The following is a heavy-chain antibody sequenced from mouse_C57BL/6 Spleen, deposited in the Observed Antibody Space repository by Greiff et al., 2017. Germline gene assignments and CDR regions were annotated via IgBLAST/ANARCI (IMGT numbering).Heavy chain of an antibody. CDR2: IYPGNSDT. D-gene: IGHD2-5*01. Sequence: VQLQQSGTVLARPGASVKMSCKTSGYTFTSYWMHWVKQRPGQGLEWIGAIYPGNSDTSYNQKFKGKAKLTAVTSASTAYMELSSLTNEDSAVYYCTRLEFSNPRYYAMDYWGQGTSVTVSS. CDR1: GYTFTSYW. CDR3: TRLEFSNPRYYAMDY. J-gene: IGHJ4*01. V-gene: IGHV1-5*01.